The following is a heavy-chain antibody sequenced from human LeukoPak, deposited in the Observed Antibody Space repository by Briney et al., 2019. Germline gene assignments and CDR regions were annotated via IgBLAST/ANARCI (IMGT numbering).Heavy chain of an antibody. J-gene: IGHJ4*02. D-gene: IGHD2-2*01. Sequence: SETLSLTCTVSGGSISSYYWSWIRQPAGKGLEWIGRIYTSGSTNYNPSLKSRVTMSVDTSKNQFSLKLSSVTAADTAVYYCARVYCSSTSCYAFDYWGQGTLVTVSS. CDR2: IYTSGST. V-gene: IGHV4-4*07. CDR1: GGSISSYY. CDR3: ARVYCSSTSCYAFDY.